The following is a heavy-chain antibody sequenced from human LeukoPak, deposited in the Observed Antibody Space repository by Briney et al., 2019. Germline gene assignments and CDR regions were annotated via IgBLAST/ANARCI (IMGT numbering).Heavy chain of an antibody. V-gene: IGHV3-64*01. CDR3: ASGSWELIDY. D-gene: IGHD1-26*01. J-gene: IGHJ4*02. Sequence: GGSLRLSCAASGFTFSSYAMRWVRQAPGKGLEYVSAISSNGGSTYYANSVKGRFTISRDNSKNTLYLQMGSLRAEDMAVYYCASGSWELIDYWGQGTLVTVSS. CDR1: GFTFSSYA. CDR2: ISSNGGST.